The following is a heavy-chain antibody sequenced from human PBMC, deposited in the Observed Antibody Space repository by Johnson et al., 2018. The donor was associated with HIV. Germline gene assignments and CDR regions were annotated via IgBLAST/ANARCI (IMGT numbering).Heavy chain of an antibody. CDR3: ARRLGAMTLDDAFDI. CDR2: IRYDGSNK. J-gene: IGHJ3*02. CDR1: GFTFSSYG. V-gene: IGHV3-33*08. Sequence: VQLVESGGGLVQPGGSLKLSCAASGFTFSSYGMHWVRQAPGKGLEWVAFIRYDGSNKYYADSVKGRFTISRDNSKHTLYLQMNSLRAEDTAVYYCARRLGAMTLDDAFDIWGQGTMVTVSS. D-gene: IGHD3-16*01.